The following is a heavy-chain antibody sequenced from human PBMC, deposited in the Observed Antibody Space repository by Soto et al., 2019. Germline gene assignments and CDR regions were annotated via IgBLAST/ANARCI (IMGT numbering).Heavy chain of an antibody. D-gene: IGHD2-2*01. CDR1: GYTFTSYG. Sequence: QVQLVQSGAEVKKPGASVKVSCKASGYTFTSYGISWVRQAPGQGLEWMGWISAYNGNTNYAQKLQGRVTMTTDTSTRTAYMELRSLRSDDTAVYYCAVVRNIVVVPAAPREGWFDPWGQGTLVTVSS. J-gene: IGHJ5*02. CDR2: ISAYNGNT. CDR3: AVVRNIVVVPAAPREGWFDP. V-gene: IGHV1-18*01.